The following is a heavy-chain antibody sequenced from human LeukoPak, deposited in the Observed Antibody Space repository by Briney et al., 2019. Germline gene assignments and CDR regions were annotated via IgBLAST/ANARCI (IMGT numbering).Heavy chain of an antibody. CDR2: IYSGGST. Sequence: GGSLRLSCAASGFTVSSNYMSWVRQAPGKGLEWVSVIYSGGSTYYADSVKGRFTISRDNSKNTLYLQMNSLRAEDTAVYYCAKDRPTNWGYYFDYWGQGTLVTVSS. CDR3: AKDRPTNWGYYFDY. CDR1: GFTVSSNY. V-gene: IGHV3-53*01. J-gene: IGHJ4*02. D-gene: IGHD7-27*01.